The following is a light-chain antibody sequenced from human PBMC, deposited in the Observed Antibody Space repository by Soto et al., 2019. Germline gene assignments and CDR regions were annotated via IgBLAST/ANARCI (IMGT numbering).Light chain of an antibody. CDR2: AAT. V-gene: IGKV3-20*01. J-gene: IGKJ4*01. CDR1: QTSRADF. Sequence: EIVLTQSPGTLSVSPGERATLSCSARQTSRADFLAWYQRRSGQSPRLLISAATNRATGIPDRFSASGSGKDFTLTIRRVKTEDVAVYYCQQYGTAALTFRGGTKVDI. CDR3: QQYGTAALT.